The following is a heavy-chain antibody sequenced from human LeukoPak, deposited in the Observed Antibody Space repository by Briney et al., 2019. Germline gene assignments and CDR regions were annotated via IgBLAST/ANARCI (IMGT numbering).Heavy chain of an antibody. CDR3: ARAPYSSSWGFDY. J-gene: IGHJ4*02. D-gene: IGHD6-13*01. CDR2: ISSSSSYT. V-gene: IGHV3-11*05. CDR1: GFTFSDYY. Sequence: GGSLRLSCAASGFTFSDYYMSWIRQAPGKGLEWVSYISSSSSYTNYADSVKGRFTISRDNAKNSLYLQRNSLRAEDTAVYYCARAPYSSSWGFDYWGQGTLVTVSS.